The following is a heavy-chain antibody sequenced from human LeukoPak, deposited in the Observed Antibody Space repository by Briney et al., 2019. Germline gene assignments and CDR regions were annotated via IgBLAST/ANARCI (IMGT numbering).Heavy chain of an antibody. CDR3: ARVENCSSTSCYTFYYYMDV. J-gene: IGHJ6*03. CDR2: IYYSGST. V-gene: IGHV4-39*07. CDR1: GVTFSSYA. Sequence: GSLRLSCAASGVTFSSYAMSWVRQAPGKGLEWIGSIYYSGSTYYNPSLKSRVTISVDTSKNQFSLKLSSVTAADTAVYYCARVENCSSTSCYTFYYYMDVWGKGTTVTVSS. D-gene: IGHD2-2*02.